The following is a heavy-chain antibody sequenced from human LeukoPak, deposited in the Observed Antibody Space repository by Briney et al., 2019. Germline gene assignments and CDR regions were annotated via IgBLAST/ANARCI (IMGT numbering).Heavy chain of an antibody. J-gene: IGHJ4*02. D-gene: IGHD3-22*01. CDR1: GGTFSSYA. V-gene: IGHV1-69*04. CDR2: IIPILGIA. Sequence: SVKVSCKASGGTFSSYAISWVRQAPGQGLEWMGRIIPILGIANYAQKFQGRVTITADKSTSTAYMELCSLRSEDTAVYYCASTYYYDSSGYSLPLFDYWGQGTLVTVSS. CDR3: ASTYYYDSSGYSLPLFDY.